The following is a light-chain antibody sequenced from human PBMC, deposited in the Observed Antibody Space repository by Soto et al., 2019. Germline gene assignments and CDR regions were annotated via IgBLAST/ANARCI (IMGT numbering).Light chain of an antibody. J-gene: IGKJ2*02. CDR3: QQYGSSPRT. CDR1: QSVTSNY. Sequence: ETVLTQSPGTLSLSPGERATLSCRASQSVTSNYLAWYQLKPGQAPRLLVYGATNRATGIPLTFRGSGSGTDFTLTISNLEPEYFAVYYCQQYGSSPRTFGQGTKLELK. CDR2: GAT. V-gene: IGKV3-20*01.